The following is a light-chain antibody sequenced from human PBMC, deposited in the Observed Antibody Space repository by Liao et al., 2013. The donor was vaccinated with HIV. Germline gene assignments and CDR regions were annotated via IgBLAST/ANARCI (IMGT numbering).Light chain of an antibody. CDR1: RLGDKY. J-gene: IGLJ2*01. V-gene: IGLV3-1*01. CDR2: EDT. Sequence: SHDLSQPPSVSVSPGQTASITCSGERLGDKYASWYQKKSGQSPVLVIYEDTKRPAGIPERFSGSNSGNTATLTISGTQPLDEADYYCQTWHISTLVLGGGTKLTVL. CDR3: QTWHISTLV.